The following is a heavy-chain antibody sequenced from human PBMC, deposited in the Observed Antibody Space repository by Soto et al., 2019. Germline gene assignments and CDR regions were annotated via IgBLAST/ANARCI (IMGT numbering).Heavy chain of an antibody. CDR3: AKRPDAFDV. CDR2: ITVSGGT. J-gene: IGHJ3*01. V-gene: IGHV3-23*01. Sequence: QTGGSLRLSCAVSGVIVSSSDMGWVRQAPGKGLEWVSGITVSGGTYYADSVKGRFTISRDNSKNTLLLQMNSLRAEDTAVYYCAKRPDAFDVWGQGTMVTVSS. CDR1: GVIVSSSD.